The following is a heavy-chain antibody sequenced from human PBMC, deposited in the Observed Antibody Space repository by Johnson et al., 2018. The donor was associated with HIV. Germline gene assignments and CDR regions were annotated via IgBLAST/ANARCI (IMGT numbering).Heavy chain of an antibody. CDR3: AKTYSEGEVRDAFDI. Sequence: VQLVESGGGLVQPGGSLRLSCEASGFTFGYYWMHWLRQTPGKGLVWVSHINGDGSSSSYADSVKGRFSVSRDNTKNTLYLQMNSLRAEDTAVYYCAKTYSEGEVRDAFDIWGQGTRVTVSS. CDR2: INGDGSSS. J-gene: IGHJ3*02. V-gene: IGHV3-74*01. D-gene: IGHD2-21*01. CDR1: GFTFGYYW.